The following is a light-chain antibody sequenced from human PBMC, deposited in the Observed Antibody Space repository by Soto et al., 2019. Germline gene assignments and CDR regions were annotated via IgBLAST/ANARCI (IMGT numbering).Light chain of an antibody. CDR3: SSYKRGATLV. CDR1: SSDVGGYNH. V-gene: IGLV2-14*01. CDR2: EVS. J-gene: IGLJ2*01. Sequence: QSALTQPASVSGSPGQSITISCTGTSSDVGGYNHVAWYQQYPGKAPKLIIFEVSDRPSGISNRFSGSKSANTASLSISGLQAVDEADYYCSSYKRGATLVFGGGTKLTVL.